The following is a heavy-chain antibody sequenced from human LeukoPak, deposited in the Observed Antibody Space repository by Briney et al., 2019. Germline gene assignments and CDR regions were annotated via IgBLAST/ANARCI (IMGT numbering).Heavy chain of an antibody. V-gene: IGHV4-39*07. D-gene: IGHD3-9*01. CDR1: GGSISSSSYY. J-gene: IGHJ5*02. CDR3: ARESVGYFDWPMGQFDP. CDR2: IYYSGST. Sequence: SETLSLTCTVSGGSISSSSYYWGWIRQPPGKGLEWIGSIYYSGSTYYNPSLKSRVTISVDTSKNQFSLKLSSVTAADTAVYYCARESVGYFDWPMGQFDPWGQGTLVTVSS.